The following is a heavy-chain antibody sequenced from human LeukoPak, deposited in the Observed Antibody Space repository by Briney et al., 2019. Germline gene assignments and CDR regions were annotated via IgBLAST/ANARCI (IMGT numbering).Heavy chain of an antibody. CDR1: GGSISSSSYY. Sequence: SETLSLTCTVSGGSISSSSYYWGWIRQPPGKGLEWIGSIYYSGSTYYNPSLKSRVTISVDTSKNQFSLKLSSVTAADTAVYYCARAAATTVTTRIAKSTYYFDYWGQGTLVTVSS. V-gene: IGHV4-39*07. D-gene: IGHD4-17*01. CDR2: IYYSGST. CDR3: ARAAATTVTTRIAKSTYYFDY. J-gene: IGHJ4*02.